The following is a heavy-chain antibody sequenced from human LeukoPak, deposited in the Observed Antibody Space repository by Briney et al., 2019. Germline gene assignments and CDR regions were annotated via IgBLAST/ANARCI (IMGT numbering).Heavy chain of an antibody. CDR1: GFTFSSYA. J-gene: IGHJ5*01. D-gene: IGHD1-26*01. CDR3: ARDTSFAVGATLDS. CDR2: VSYDGSNK. V-gene: IGHV3-30*04. Sequence: GRSLRLSCAASGFTFSSYAMHWVRQAPGKGLEWVAVVSYDGSNKYYANSVKGRFTISRDKSKNTLHLQMNSLRAEDTAIYYCARDTSFAVGATLDSWGQGTLVTVSS.